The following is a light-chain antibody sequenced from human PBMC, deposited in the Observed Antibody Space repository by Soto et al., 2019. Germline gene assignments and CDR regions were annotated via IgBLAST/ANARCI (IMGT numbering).Light chain of an antibody. Sequence: DIQMTQSPSSLSASVGDRVIITCRASQGIGDDLGWYQQKPVKAPKRLIYAASSLQSGVPSRFSGSGSGTDFTLTISSLQPDDFASYDCLQHNTYPWTFGPGTKVEVK. CDR3: LQHNTYPWT. V-gene: IGKV1-17*01. J-gene: IGKJ1*01. CDR2: AAS. CDR1: QGIGDD.